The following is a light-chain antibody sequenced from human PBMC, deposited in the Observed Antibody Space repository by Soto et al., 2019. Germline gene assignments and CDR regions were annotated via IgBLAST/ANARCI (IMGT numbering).Light chain of an antibody. Sequence: EVVVTQSPATLSVSPGERATLSCRASQSVSNRIAWYQQRPGQAPRLVVYGVSTSATDIPDRFSGSGSGTEFTLNISSLQSEDFAVYYCQHYDVCPTVTFGQGTKVEIK. V-gene: IGKV3-15*01. CDR2: GVS. J-gene: IGKJ1*01. CDR1: QSVSNR. CDR3: QHYDVCPTVT.